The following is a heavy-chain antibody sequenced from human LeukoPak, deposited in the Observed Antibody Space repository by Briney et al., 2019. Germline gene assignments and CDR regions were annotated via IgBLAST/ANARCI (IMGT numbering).Heavy chain of an antibody. J-gene: IGHJ4*02. D-gene: IGHD1-26*01. CDR1: GVSISSYY. V-gene: IGHV4-59*01. CDR2: MYYSGST. Sequence: PSETLSLTCTVSGVSISSYYWSWIRQPPGKGLEWIGYMYYSGSTDYNPSLKSRVTISVDTSKNQFSLKLSSLTAADTAVYYCARLGGNYPSYYFHSWGQGTLVTASS. CDR3: ARLGGNYPSYYFHS.